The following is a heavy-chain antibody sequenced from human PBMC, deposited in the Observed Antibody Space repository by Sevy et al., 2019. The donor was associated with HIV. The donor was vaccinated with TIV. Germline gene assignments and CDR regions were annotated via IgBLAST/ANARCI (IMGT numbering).Heavy chain of an antibody. CDR1: GFSLSTSGVG. CDR2: IYWDDDK. Sequence: SGPTLVNPTQTLTLTCTFSGFSLSTSGVGVGWIRQPPGKALEWLALIYWDDDKRYSPSLKSRLTITKDTSKNQVVLTMTKMDPVDKATYYCAQSAYGSGSYYNLPFDYWGQGTLVTVSS. J-gene: IGHJ4*02. V-gene: IGHV2-5*02. D-gene: IGHD3-10*01. CDR3: AQSAYGSGSYYNLPFDY.